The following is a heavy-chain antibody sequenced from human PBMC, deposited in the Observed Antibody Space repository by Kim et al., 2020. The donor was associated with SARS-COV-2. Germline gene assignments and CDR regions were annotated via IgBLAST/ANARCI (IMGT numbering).Heavy chain of an antibody. CDR3: ARNLPGYYGSGSYYRVFDP. CDR1: GGSISSSNW. D-gene: IGHD3-10*01. Sequence: SETLSLTCAVSGGSISSSNWWSWVRQPPGKGLEWIGEIYHSGSTNYNPSLKSRVTISVDKSKNQFSLKLSSVTAADTAVYYCARNLPGYYGSGSYYRVFDPWGQGTLVTVSS. CDR2: IYHSGST. V-gene: IGHV4-4*02. J-gene: IGHJ5*02.